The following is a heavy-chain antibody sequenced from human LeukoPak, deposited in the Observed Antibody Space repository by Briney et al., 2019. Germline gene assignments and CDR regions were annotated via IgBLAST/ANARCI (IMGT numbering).Heavy chain of an antibody. Sequence: GGSLRLSCVDTGITLTTYTMYWVRQAPGKELEWVAIISYDENNKYYADSVKGRFTISRDNNKDTVFLQMNNLRSEDTALYYCARIGFSATTSSYWGRGTRVIVSS. J-gene: IGHJ4*02. V-gene: IGHV3-30-3*01. CDR3: ARIGFSATTSSY. D-gene: IGHD2/OR15-2a*01. CDR1: GITLTTYT. CDR2: ISYDENNK.